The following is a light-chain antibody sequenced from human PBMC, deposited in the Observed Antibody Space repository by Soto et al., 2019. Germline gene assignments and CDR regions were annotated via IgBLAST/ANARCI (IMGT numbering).Light chain of an antibody. Sequence: QSVLTQPPSVSAAPGQKVTLSCSGSSSNIGNNYVSWYQQLPGTAPKLLIYENNKRPSGIPDRFSGSKSGTSATLGITGLQTGDEADYYCGTWDSSLSAAVFGGGTKLTVL. CDR3: GTWDSSLSAAV. CDR2: ENN. J-gene: IGLJ2*01. V-gene: IGLV1-51*02. CDR1: SSNIGNNY.